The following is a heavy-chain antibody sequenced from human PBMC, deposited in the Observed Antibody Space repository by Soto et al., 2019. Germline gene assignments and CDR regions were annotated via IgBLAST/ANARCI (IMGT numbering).Heavy chain of an antibody. V-gene: IGHV1-2*04. CDR1: GYTFTGYY. CDR2: IIPNSGGT. D-gene: IGHD1-20*01. Sequence: GASVKVSCKASGYTFTGYYMHWVRQAPGQGLEWMGWIIPNSGGTNYAQKFQGWVTMTRDTSISTAYMELSRLKSDDTAVYYGARGGSINGSPKSYYYYLSMNVWGQGTTVTVT. CDR3: ARGGSINGSPKSYYYYLSMNV. J-gene: IGHJ6*02.